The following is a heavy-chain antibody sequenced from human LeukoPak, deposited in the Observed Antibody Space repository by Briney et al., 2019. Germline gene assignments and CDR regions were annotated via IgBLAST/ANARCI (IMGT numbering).Heavy chain of an antibody. D-gene: IGHD3-10*01. CDR2: IGRSGADT. Sequence: GGSLRLSCAASGFTFSNYGMSWVRQAPGKGLEWVSTIGRSGADTYYADSVKGRFTISRDNSKNTLYLQMNSLRAEDTAVYYCARGGTMVRGVMSYYYYYMDVWGKGTTVTVSS. J-gene: IGHJ6*03. CDR1: GFTFSNYG. CDR3: ARGGTMVRGVMSYYYYYMDV. V-gene: IGHV3-23*01.